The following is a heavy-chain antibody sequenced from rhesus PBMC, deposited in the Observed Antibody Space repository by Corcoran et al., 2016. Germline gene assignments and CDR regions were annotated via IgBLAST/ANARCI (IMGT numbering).Heavy chain of an antibody. V-gene: IGHV4-169*02. J-gene: IGHJ4*01. D-gene: IGHD6-13*01. CDR1: GGSISSSY. CDR2: IYGSGSST. Sequence: QLQLQESGPGLVKPSETLSVTCAVSGGSISSSYWSWIRQAPGKGLEWIGYIYGSGSSTNYNPSLKSRVTRSGDTSKNQLSLKLSSVTTADTAVYYCARDGTYSSWSLDYWGQGVLVTVSS. CDR3: ARDGTYSSWSLDY.